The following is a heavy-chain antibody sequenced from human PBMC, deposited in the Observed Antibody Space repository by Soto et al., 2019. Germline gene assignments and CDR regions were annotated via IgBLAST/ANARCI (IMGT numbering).Heavy chain of an antibody. J-gene: IGHJ4*02. CDR2: INHSGST. V-gene: IGHV4-34*01. CDR1: GGSFSGYY. CDR3: ARARYYYILTGYISGYFDY. D-gene: IGHD3-9*01. Sequence: PSETLSLTCAVYGGSFSGYYWSWIRQPPGKGLEWIGEINHSGSTNYNPSLKSRVTISVDTSKNQFSLKLSSVTAADTAVYYCARARYYYILTGYISGYFDYWGQGTLVTVSS.